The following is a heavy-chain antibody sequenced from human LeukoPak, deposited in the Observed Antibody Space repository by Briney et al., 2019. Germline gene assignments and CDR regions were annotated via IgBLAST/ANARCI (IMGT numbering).Heavy chain of an antibody. CDR2: ISSSSSYI. CDR3: ARVHSGSYSGMDV. Sequence: PGGSLRLSCAASGFTFSSYSMNWVRQAPGKGLEWVSSISSSSSYIYYADSVKGRFTISRDNAKNTLYLQMNSLRAEDTAVYYCARVHSGSYSGMDVWGQGTTVIVSS. V-gene: IGHV3-21*01. J-gene: IGHJ6*02. CDR1: GFTFSSYS. D-gene: IGHD1-26*01.